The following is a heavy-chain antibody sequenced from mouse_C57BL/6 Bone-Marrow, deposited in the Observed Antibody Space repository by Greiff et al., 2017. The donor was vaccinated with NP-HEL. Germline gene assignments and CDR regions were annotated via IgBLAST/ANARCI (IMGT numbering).Heavy chain of an antibody. Sequence: EVKLMESGGDLVKPGGSLKLSCAASGFTFSSYGMSWVRQTPDKRLEWVATISSGGSYTYYPDSVQGRFTISRDNAKNTLYLQMSSLKSEDTAMYYCARRDYDWFFDYWGQGTTLTVSS. CDR1: GFTFSSYG. D-gene: IGHD2-4*01. J-gene: IGHJ2*01. CDR3: ARRDYDWFFDY. V-gene: IGHV5-6*02. CDR2: ISSGGSYT.